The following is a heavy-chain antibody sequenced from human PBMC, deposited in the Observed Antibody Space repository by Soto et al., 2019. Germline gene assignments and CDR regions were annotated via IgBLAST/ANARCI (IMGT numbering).Heavy chain of an antibody. CDR1: RFSLTTRGVG. D-gene: IGHD3-16*01. V-gene: IGHV2-5*02. J-gene: IGHJ5*02. Sequence: QITLKESGPTLVKPTQTLTLTCTFSRFSLTTRGVGVGWIRQPPGKALECLALIYWDDDKRYSPSLQSRLSITKDTSKNQVVLTMTNVDPVDTATYYCAHIPNYYQYDWFDPWGQGTLDSVSS. CDR2: IYWDDDK. CDR3: AHIPNYYQYDWFDP.